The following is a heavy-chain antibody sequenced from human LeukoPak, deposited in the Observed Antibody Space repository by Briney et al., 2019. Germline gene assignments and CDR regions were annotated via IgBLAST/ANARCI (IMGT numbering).Heavy chain of an antibody. Sequence: GASVKVSCKTSGYTFTSYDINWVRQATGQGLEWMGWMNPNSGNTGYAQKFQGRVTMTRNTSTGTSYMGLSSLRSEDTAVYYCASCPGYDSSGYYSGGFDIWGQGTMVTVSS. D-gene: IGHD3-22*01. CDR3: ASCPGYDSSGYYSGGFDI. CDR2: MNPNSGNT. CDR1: GYTFTSYD. V-gene: IGHV1-8*01. J-gene: IGHJ3*02.